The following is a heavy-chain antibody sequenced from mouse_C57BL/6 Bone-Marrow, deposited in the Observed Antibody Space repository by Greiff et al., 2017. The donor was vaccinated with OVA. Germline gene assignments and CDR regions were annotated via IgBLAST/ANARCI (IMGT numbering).Heavy chain of an antibody. D-gene: IGHD1-1*01. CDR3: ARRAPYYGSSYDYAMDY. J-gene: IGHJ4*01. CDR1: GFTFSDYY. V-gene: IGHV5-12*01. Sequence: EVHLVESGGGLVQPGGSLKLSCAASGFTFSDYYMYWVRQTPEKRLEWVAYISNGGGSTYYPDTVKGRFTISRDNAKNTLYLQMSRLKSEDTAMYYCARRAPYYGSSYDYAMDYWGQGTSVTVSS. CDR2: ISNGGGST.